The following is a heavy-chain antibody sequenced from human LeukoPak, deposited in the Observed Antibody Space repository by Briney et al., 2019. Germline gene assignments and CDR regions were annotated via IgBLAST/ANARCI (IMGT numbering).Heavy chain of an antibody. CDR3: ARGGYYDSSARR. CDR1: GGSISSGSYC. D-gene: IGHD3-22*01. V-gene: IGHV4-61*02. J-gene: IGHJ3*01. CDR2: IYTSGST. Sequence: PSETLSLTCTVAGGSISSGSYCWSWIRQPAGKGLEWIGRIYTSGSTNYNPSLKGRVTISVDTSKNQFSLKLSSVTAADTAVYYCARGGYYDSSARRWGQGTMVTVSS.